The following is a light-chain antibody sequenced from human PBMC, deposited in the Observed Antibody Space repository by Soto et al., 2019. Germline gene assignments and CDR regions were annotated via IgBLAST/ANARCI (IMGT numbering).Light chain of an antibody. CDR1: QSISSSF. Sequence: EIVLTKPPGILSLSPGERASLSCEASQSISSSFLAWYQQKPGQAPRLLIYGASSRATGIPDRFSGTGSETDFTLTISRLGPEDFAVYYCQQYDNSPITFGQGTRLEI. V-gene: IGKV3-20*01. CDR2: GAS. J-gene: IGKJ5*01. CDR3: QQYDNSPIT.